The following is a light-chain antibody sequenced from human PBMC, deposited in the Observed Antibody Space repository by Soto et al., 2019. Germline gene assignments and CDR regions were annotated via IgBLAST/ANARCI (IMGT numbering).Light chain of an antibody. V-gene: IGLV2-11*01. CDR3: CSYAGTYTYV. CDR2: DVN. Sequence: QSALTQPRPVSGSPGQSVTISCTGTSSDVGGYNYVSWYQQHPGKAPKLMIYDVNKRPSGVPDRFSGSKSGSTASLTISGLQSEDEADYFCCSYAGTYTYVFATGTKV. J-gene: IGLJ1*01. CDR1: SSDVGGYNY.